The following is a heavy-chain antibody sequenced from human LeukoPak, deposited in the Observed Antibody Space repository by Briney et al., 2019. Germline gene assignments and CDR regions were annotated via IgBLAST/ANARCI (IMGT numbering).Heavy chain of an antibody. CDR1: GFTFRNYG. J-gene: IGHJ4*02. D-gene: IGHD4-11*01. V-gene: IGHV3-30*03. CDR3: ATIRGISSSNWYFDY. CDR2: ISYDGSNK. Sequence: GGSLRLSCAGSGFTFRNYGMQWVRQAPGKGLDWVTIISYDGSNKYYGNSVKGRFTISRDNSKNTVYLQMNSLRAEDTAVYYCATIRGISSSNWYFDYWGQGTLVTVSS.